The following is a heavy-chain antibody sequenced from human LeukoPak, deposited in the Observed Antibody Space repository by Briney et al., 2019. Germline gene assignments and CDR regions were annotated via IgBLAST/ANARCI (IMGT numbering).Heavy chain of an antibody. J-gene: IGHJ4*02. V-gene: IGHV3-21*06. CDR1: RFTLSSYS. CDR3: LRGDRRDY. Sequence: GGSLRLSCAASRFTLSSYSMNWARQAPGKGLEWVSSIDSSGGYMFYADSVKGRFIISRDNAKDSLYLQMNSLRVEDTAVYYCLRGDRRDYWGQGTLVTVSS. CDR2: IDSSGGYM.